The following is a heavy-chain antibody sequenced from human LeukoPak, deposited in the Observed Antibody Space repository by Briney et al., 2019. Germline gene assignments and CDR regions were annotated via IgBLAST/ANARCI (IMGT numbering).Heavy chain of an antibody. V-gene: IGHV4-39*07. CDR3: ATWGMTTVTTPFDY. J-gene: IGHJ4*02. CDR1: GGSISSSSYY. Sequence: PSETLSLTCTVSGGSISSSSYYWGWIRQPPGKGLEWIGSIYYSGSTYYNPSLKSRVTISVDTSKNQFSLKLSSVTAADTAVYYCATWGMTTVTTPFDYWGQGTLVTVSS. D-gene: IGHD4-17*01. CDR2: IYYSGST.